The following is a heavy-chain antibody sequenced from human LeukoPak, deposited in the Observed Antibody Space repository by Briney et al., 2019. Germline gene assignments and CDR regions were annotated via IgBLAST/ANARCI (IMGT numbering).Heavy chain of an antibody. D-gene: IGHD3-9*01. CDR3: AKVPTFDWLSPVYFDY. CDR1: GFTFDDYA. V-gene: IGHV3-9*01. J-gene: IGHJ4*02. Sequence: PGGSLRLSCAASGFTFDDYAMHWVRQAPGKGLEWVSGISWDSGSIGYADSVKGRFTISRDNAKNSLYLQMNSLRAEDTALYYCAKVPTFDWLSPVYFDYWGQGTLVTVSS. CDR2: ISWDSGSI.